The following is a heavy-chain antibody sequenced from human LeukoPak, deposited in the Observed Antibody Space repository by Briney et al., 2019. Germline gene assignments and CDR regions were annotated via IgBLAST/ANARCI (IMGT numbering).Heavy chain of an antibody. V-gene: IGHV3-53*01. CDR1: GFTVSSSY. D-gene: IGHD2-15*01. CDR2: FYRGDST. J-gene: IGHJ4*02. CDR3: AREVVSSPSYFDS. Sequence: GGSLRLSCAASGFTVSSSYMYWVRQAPGKGLEWVSFFYRGDSTYYAESVRGRFTISRDNSKNTLYLLMNSLIPEDTAVYYCAREVVSSPSYFDSWGQRTLVTVSS.